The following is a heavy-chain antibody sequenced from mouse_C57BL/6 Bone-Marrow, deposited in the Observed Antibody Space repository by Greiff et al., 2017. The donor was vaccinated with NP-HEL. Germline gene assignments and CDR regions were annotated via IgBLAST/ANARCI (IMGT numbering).Heavy chain of an antibody. D-gene: IGHD2-5*01. CDR2: INPSSGDT. CDR3: ARSYYSNYVGFAY. CDR1: GYTFTSYT. Sequence: QVQLQQSGAELARPGASVKMSCKASGYTFTSYTMHWVKQRPGQGLEWIGYINPSSGDTKYNQKFKDKATLTADKSSSTAYMQLSSLTSEDSAVYYCARSYYSNYVGFAYWGQGTLVTVSA. V-gene: IGHV1-4*01. J-gene: IGHJ3*01.